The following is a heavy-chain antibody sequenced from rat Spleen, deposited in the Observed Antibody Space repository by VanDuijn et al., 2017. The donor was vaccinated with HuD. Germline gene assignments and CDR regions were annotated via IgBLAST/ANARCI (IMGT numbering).Heavy chain of an antibody. CDR2: ITTSGDNT. J-gene: IGHJ4*01. Sequence: EVQLVESGGGLVQPGRSLKLSCAASGFTFSDYGMARIRQTPTKGLEWVVSITTSGDNTYYRDSVKGRFSITRDNAKNTQYLQMDSLRSEDKATYYCARHSGTARGVMDAWGQGASVTVSS. CDR1: GFTFSDYG. D-gene: IGHD5-1*01. CDR3: ARHSGTARGVMDA. V-gene: IGHV5S14*01.